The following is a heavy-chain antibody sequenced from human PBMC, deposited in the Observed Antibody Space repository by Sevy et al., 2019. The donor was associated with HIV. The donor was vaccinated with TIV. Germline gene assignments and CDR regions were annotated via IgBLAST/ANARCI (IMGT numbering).Heavy chain of an antibody. D-gene: IGHD3-22*01. V-gene: IGHV3-15*01. CDR2: IKSKTDGGTT. Sequence: GGSLRLSCAASGFTFSNAWMSWVRQAPGKGLEWVGRIKSKTDGGTTDYAAPVKGRFTISRDDSKTTLYLQMNSLKTEDTAVYYCTATYYYDSSGYYIYYYYYYGMDVWGQGTTVTVSS. CDR1: GFTFSNAW. CDR3: TATYYYDSSGYYIYYYYYYGMDV. J-gene: IGHJ6*02.